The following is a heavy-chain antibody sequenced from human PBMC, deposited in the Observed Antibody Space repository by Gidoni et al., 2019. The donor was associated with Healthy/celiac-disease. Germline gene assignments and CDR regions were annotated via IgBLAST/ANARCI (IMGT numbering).Heavy chain of an antibody. J-gene: IGHJ4*02. V-gene: IGHV3-48*03. CDR3: ARDGGGYCSGGSCYSGRYFDY. CDR1: GFTYSSYE. CDR2: ISSSGSTI. D-gene: IGHD2-15*01. Sequence: EVQPVESGGGLVQPGGSLRLSGAASGFTYSSYELNWVRQAPVKGLEWVSYISSSGSTIYYADSVKGRFTISRDNAKNSLYLQMNSLRAEDTAVYYCARDGGGYCSGGSCYSGRYFDYWGQGTLVTVSS.